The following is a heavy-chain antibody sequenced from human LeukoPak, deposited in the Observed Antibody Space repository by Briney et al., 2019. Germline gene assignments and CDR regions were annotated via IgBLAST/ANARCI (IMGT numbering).Heavy chain of an antibody. J-gene: IGHJ3*02. D-gene: IGHD3-22*01. Sequence: GESLKISCKGSGYSFTSYWIDWVRQMPGKGLERMGIIYPGDSDTRYSPSFQGQVTISADKSISTAYLQWSSLKASDTAMYYCARRYYYDSSGYSGAFDIWGQGTMVTVSS. V-gene: IGHV5-51*03. CDR2: IYPGDSDT. CDR1: GYSFTSYW. CDR3: ARRYYYDSSGYSGAFDI.